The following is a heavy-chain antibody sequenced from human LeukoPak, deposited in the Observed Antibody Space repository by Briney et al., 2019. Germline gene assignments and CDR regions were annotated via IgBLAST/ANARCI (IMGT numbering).Heavy chain of an antibody. D-gene: IGHD3-10*01. J-gene: IGHJ5*02. Sequence: GGSLRLSCAASGFTFGDHYMSWIRQAPGKGPEWVSYISTSGSIINYADSVKGRFTISRDNAKNSLFLQMNSLRAEGTAVYYCARGLRAGGDPWGQGTLVTVSS. CDR1: GFTFGDHY. V-gene: IGHV3-11*04. CDR3: ARGLRAGGDP. CDR2: ISTSGSII.